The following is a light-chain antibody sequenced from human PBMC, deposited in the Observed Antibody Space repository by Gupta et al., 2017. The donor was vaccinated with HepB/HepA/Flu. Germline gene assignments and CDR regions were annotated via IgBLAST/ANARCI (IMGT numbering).Light chain of an antibody. J-gene: IGKJ4*01. CDR2: DAS. CDR3: QQRSNWLLT. CDR1: QSVSSY. V-gene: IGKV3-11*01. Sequence: EIVLTQSPATLSLSPGERATLSCRASQSVSSYLAWYQQKPGQAPRLLIYDASNRATGIPARFSGSASVTDFTLTISILDPEDFAVYYCQQRSNWLLTFGGGTKVEIK.